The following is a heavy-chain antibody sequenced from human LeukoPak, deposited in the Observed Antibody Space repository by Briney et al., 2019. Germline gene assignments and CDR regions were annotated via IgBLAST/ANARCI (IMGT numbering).Heavy chain of an antibody. CDR2: IKSKTDGGTT. CDR1: GFTFSNAW. D-gene: IGHD3-16*02. J-gene: IGHJ4*02. Sequence: GRSRRLSCAASGFTFSNAWMSWVRQAPGKGLEWVGRIKSKTDGGTTDYAAPVKGRFTISRDDSKNTLYLQMNSLKTEDTAVYYCTSGGAHYDYVWGSYRVDYWGQGTLVTVSS. CDR3: TSGGAHYDYVWGSYRVDY. V-gene: IGHV3-15*01.